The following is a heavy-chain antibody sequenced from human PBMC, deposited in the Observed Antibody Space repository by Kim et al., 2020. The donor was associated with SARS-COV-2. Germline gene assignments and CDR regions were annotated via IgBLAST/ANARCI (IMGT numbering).Heavy chain of an antibody. J-gene: IGHJ4*02. V-gene: IGHV3-30*07. CDR2: KR. CDR3: AKGQPFGDY. Sequence: KRYHADSVKGRSTIPRDNSQNTLFLLMNSRGAEDTAVYYCAKGQPFGDYWGQGTLATVSS. D-gene: IGHD3-10*01.